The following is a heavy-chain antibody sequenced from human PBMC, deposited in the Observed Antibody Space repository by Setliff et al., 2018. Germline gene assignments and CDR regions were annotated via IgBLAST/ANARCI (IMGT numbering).Heavy chain of an antibody. D-gene: IGHD3-10*01. V-gene: IGHV4-4*09. CDR3: ARAYYYGSGNSHKYYMDV. Sequence: ETLSLTCTVSGGSISSSYWSWIRQPPGKGLEWVGYFYHSGSMNYNPSLKGRVTMSVDTSNNQLSLKLTSVSAADTAVYYCARAYYYGSGNSHKYYMDVWGKGTAVTVSS. CDR2: FYHSGSM. CDR1: GGSISSSY. J-gene: IGHJ6*03.